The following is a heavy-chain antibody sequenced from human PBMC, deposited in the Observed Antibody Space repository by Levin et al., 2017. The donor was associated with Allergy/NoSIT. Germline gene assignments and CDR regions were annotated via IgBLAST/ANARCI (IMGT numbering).Heavy chain of an antibody. Sequence: LSLTCAASGFTFSSYSMNWVRQAPGKGLEWVSYISSSSSTIYYADSVKGRFTISRDNAKNSLYLQMNSLRAEDTAVYYCARMPMYYDILTGYSTEYYFDYWGQGTLVTVSS. CDR2: ISSSSSTI. V-gene: IGHV3-48*01. D-gene: IGHD3-9*01. CDR3: ARMPMYYDILTGYSTEYYFDY. J-gene: IGHJ4*02. CDR1: GFTFSSYS.